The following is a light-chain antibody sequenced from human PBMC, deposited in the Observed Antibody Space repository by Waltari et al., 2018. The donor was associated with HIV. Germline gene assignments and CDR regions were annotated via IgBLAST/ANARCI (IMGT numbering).Light chain of an antibody. CDR2: LGS. V-gene: IGKV2-28*01. CDR3: MQALQTPRT. CDR1: QSLLHSNGYNY. J-gene: IGKJ1*01. Sequence: DIVMTQSPLSLPVTPGEPASSSCRSSQSLLHSNGYNYLDWYLQKPGQSPQLLISLGSNRASGVPDRFSGSGSGTDFTLKISRVEAEDVGIYYCMQALQTPRTFGQGTKVEI.